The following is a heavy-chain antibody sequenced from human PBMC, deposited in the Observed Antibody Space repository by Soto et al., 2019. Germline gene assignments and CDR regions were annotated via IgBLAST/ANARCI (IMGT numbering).Heavy chain of an antibody. D-gene: IGHD2-15*01. CDR1: GFTFSSYA. J-gene: IGHJ4*02. Sequence: GGSLRLSCAASGFTFSSYAMSWVRQAPGKGLEWVSAISGSSDTTYYADSVKGRFTISRDNAKNSLYLQMNSLKAEDTAVYYCARGGVAAFDYWGQGTPVTVSS. CDR2: ISGSSDTT. V-gene: IGHV3-23*01. CDR3: ARGGVAAFDY.